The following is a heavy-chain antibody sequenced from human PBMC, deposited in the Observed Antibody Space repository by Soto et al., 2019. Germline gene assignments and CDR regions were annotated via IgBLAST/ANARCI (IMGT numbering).Heavy chain of an antibody. CDR1: GGSISSYY. J-gene: IGHJ6*03. V-gene: IGHV4-59*08. CDR3: ARRGFGLFYYGTSGSPDFYYYNMDV. CDR2: IFYTGIT. Sequence: SETLSLTCTVSGGSISSYYWSWIRQTPGKGLEWIGHIFYTGITKYNSSLRSRVTISLDTSKTQFSLTLKSVTAADTAVYYCARRGFGLFYYGTSGSPDFYYYNMDVWGQGTTVTVSS. D-gene: IGHD3-22*01.